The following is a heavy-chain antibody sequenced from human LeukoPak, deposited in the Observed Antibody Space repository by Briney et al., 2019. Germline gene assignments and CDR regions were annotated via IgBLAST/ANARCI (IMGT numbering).Heavy chain of an antibody. D-gene: IGHD3-22*01. V-gene: IGHV3-64*01. J-gene: IGHJ4*02. Sequence: GGSLRLSCTASGFTFNDYALHWVRQAPGKGLEYVSAVSSDGGNTYYANSVGGRFTISRDNSKNTLYLQMGSLRVEDMAVYYCARALGWASSGPIDYWGQGTLVTVSS. CDR2: VSSDGGNT. CDR3: ARALGWASSGPIDY. CDR1: GFTFNDYA.